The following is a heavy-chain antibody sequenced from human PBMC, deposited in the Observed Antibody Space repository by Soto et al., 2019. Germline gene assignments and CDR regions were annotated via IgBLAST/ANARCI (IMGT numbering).Heavy chain of an antibody. D-gene: IGHD3-3*01. V-gene: IGHV1-18*01. Sequence: EALVTVSCKASGYPFDTYGINWVRQAPVQRSEWMGWISAYNGQTDYAQNFQGRVTMATDTSTNTADMDIRNLRSDDTAIYYCARDPQELGYSYFFDPWGPGTLVTVSS. CDR2: ISAYNGQT. J-gene: IGHJ5*02. CDR1: GYPFDTYG. CDR3: ARDPQELGYSYFFDP.